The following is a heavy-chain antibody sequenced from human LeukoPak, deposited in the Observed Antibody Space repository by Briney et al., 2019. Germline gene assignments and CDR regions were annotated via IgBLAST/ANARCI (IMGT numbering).Heavy chain of an antibody. V-gene: IGHV1-18*04. CDR2: ISAYNGNT. J-gene: IGHJ3*02. CDR3: ARDYRVYYGSFPFDAFDI. CDR1: GYTFTGYY. Sequence: ASVKVSCKASGYTFTGYYMHWVRQAPGQGLEWMGWISAYNGNTNYAQKLQGRVTMTTDTSTSTAYMELRSLRSDDTAVYYCARDYRVYYGSFPFDAFDIWGQGTMVTVSS. D-gene: IGHD3-10*01.